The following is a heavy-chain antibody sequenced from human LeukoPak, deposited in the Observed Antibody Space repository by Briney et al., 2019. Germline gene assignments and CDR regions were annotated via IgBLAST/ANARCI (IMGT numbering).Heavy chain of an antibody. D-gene: IGHD5-24*01. CDR1: GFTISSNY. CDR3: ASYCRGGYVGKYYFDY. V-gene: IGHV4-59*08. Sequence: SETLSLTCTVSGFTISSNYWSWIRQPPGKGLEWIGCIYYGGSTNYNPSLKSRVTISVDTSKNPFFLKLSSVTAEDTAVYYCASYCRGGYVGKYYFDYWGQGNLVTVSS. J-gene: IGHJ4*02. CDR2: IYYGGST.